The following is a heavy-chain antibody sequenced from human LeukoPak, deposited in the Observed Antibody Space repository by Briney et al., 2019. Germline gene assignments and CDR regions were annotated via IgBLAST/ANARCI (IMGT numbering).Heavy chain of an antibody. Sequence: PGGSLRLSCAASGFTFSSYAMSWVRQAPGKGLEWISAISGSGGTTYYADSVKGQFTISRDNSNNTLYLQLNSLRVEDTAVYYCARDLGFVDYWGQGTLVTVSS. D-gene: IGHD2-2*03. CDR3: ARDLGFVDY. V-gene: IGHV3-23*01. CDR2: ISGSGGTT. CDR1: GFTFSSYA. J-gene: IGHJ4*02.